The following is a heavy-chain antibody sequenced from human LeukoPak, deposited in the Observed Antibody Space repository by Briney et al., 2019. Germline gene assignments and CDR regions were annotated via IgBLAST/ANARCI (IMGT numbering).Heavy chain of an antibody. Sequence: GGSLRLSCAASGFTFSSYSMNWVRQAPGKGLEWVSAISGSGGSTYYADSVKGRFTISRDNSRDTLYLQMNSLRAEDTAVYYCAKGYYDYVWGSYYFDYWGQGTLVTVSS. D-gene: IGHD3-16*01. CDR2: ISGSGGST. J-gene: IGHJ4*02. CDR1: GFTFSSYS. CDR3: AKGYYDYVWGSYYFDY. V-gene: IGHV3-23*01.